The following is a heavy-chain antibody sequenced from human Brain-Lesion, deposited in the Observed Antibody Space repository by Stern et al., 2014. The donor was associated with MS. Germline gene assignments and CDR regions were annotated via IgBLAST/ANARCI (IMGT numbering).Heavy chain of an antibody. D-gene: IGHD2-2*01. J-gene: IGHJ4*02. CDR1: GYTFSSYD. V-gene: IGHV1-8*01. CDR3: ARAVRNQLLSEY. CDR2: INSYRGNT. Sequence: VQLLQSGAEVKKPGASVKVSCKASGYTFSSYDITWVRQASGHGLEWMGRINSYRGNTGYAEKFTGRFHLNREPSISPIYLHMTSLKSDDTDVYFCARAVRNQLLSEYWGQGTLVTVSS.